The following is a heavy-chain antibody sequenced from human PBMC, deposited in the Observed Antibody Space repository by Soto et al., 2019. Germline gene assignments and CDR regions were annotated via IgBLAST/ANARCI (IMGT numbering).Heavy chain of an antibody. V-gene: IGHV4-59*08. CDR3: VRLRYSGGDLQYYYGMDV. CDR1: GGSISSYY. Sequence: SETLSLTCTVSGGSISSYYWSWIRQAPGKGLEWVGYIYYSGNADYNPSLKSRVTILIDNSKNQFSLRLSSVTAADTAVYYCVRLRYSGGDLQYYYGMDVWGQGTTVTV. D-gene: IGHD1-26*01. J-gene: IGHJ6*02. CDR2: IYYSGNA.